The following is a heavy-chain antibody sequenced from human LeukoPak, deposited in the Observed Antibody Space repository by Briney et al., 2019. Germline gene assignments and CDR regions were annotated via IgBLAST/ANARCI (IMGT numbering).Heavy chain of an antibody. Sequence: PGGSLRLSCAVSGFSFSSYWMHWVRQAPGKGLVWVSRINSDGSSTSYADSVKGRFTISRDNAKNTLYLQMNSLRAEDTAVYYCGRDGSAPYYDLDYWGQGTLVTVSS. D-gene: IGHD2/OR15-2a*01. J-gene: IGHJ4*02. V-gene: IGHV3-74*01. CDR2: INSDGSST. CDR3: GRDGSAPYYDLDY. CDR1: GFSFSSYW.